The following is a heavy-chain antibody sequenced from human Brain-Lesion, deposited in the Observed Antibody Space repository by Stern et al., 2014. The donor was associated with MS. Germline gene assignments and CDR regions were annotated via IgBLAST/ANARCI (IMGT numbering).Heavy chain of an antibody. J-gene: IGHJ6*02. CDR3: ARDHFTTSLDV. CDR2: IYYSGTT. V-gene: IGHV4-31*03. D-gene: IGHD3-22*01. Sequence: QVQLQESGPGLVKPSQTLSLTCTVSGGSISSDNYYWTWIRQHPGKGLEWIGHIYYSGTTYYNPSLKSRVSITVDTSQNLFSLRLSSVTAADPAVYYCARDHFTTSLDVWGQGTTVTVS. CDR1: GGSISSDNYY.